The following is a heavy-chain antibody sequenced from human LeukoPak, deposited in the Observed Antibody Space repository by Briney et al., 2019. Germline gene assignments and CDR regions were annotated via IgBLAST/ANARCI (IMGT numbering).Heavy chain of an antibody. V-gene: IGHV3-23*01. CDR3: AKPLPGRALRFLEWLSPLGY. CDR1: GFTFSSYA. Sequence: GGSLRLSCAASGFTFSSYAMSWVRQAPGKGLEWVSAISGSGGSTYYADSVKGRFTISRDNSKNTLYLQMNSLRAEDTAVYYCAKPLPGRALRFLEWLSPLGYWGQGTLVTVSS. CDR2: ISGSGGST. J-gene: IGHJ4*02. D-gene: IGHD3-3*01.